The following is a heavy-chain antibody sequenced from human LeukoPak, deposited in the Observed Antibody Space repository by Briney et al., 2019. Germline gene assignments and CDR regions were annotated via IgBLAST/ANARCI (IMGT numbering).Heavy chain of an antibody. V-gene: IGHV4-34*01. D-gene: IGHD5-18*01. J-gene: IGHJ4*02. CDR3: ARGKRDTAMVNENYFDY. Sequence: PSETLSLTCAVYGGSFSGYYWSWIRQPPGKGLEWIGEINHSGSTNYNPSLKSRVTISVDTSKNQFSLKLSPVTAADTAVYYCARGKRDTAMVNENYFDYWGQGTLVTVSS. CDR1: GGSFSGYY. CDR2: INHSGST.